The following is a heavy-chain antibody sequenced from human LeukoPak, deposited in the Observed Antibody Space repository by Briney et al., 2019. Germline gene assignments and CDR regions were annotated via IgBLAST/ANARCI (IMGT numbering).Heavy chain of an antibody. CDR2: IYTSGST. CDR3: ARVGITMVRGVIISAWFDP. D-gene: IGHD3-10*01. CDR1: GGSISSGSYY. V-gene: IGHV4-61*02. J-gene: IGHJ5*02. Sequence: SQTLSLTCTVSGGSISSGSYYWSWIRQPAGKGLEWIGRIYTSGSTNYNPSLKSRVTISVDTSKNQFSLKLSSVTAADTAVYYCARVGITMVRGVIISAWFDPWGQGTLVTVSS.